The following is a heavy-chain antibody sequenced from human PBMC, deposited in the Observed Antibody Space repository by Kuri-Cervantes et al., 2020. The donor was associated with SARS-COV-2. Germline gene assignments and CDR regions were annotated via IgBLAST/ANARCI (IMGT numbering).Heavy chain of an antibody. CDR1: GGSINSGGYY. J-gene: IGHJ4*02. CDR3: ARQAPLQQLALDY. D-gene: IGHD6-13*01. V-gene: IGHV4-61*08. CDR2: IYYSGST. Sequence: GSLRLSCTVSGGSINSGGYYWSWIRQHPGKGLEWIGYIYYSGSTNYNPSLKSRVTISVDTSKNQFSLKLSSVTAADTAVYYCARQAPLQQLALDYWGQGTLVTVSS.